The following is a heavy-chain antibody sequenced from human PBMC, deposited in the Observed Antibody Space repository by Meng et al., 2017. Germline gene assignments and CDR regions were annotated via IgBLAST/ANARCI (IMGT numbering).Heavy chain of an antibody. D-gene: IGHD3-22*01. CDR3: ARLRMIEPKLYYYGMDV. Sequence: SETLSLTCTVSGGSISSYYWSWIRQPPGKGLEWIGYIYYSGSTNYNPSLKSRVTISVDTSKNQLSLKLSSVTAADTAVYYCARLRMIEPKLYYYGMDVWGQGITVTFSS. J-gene: IGHJ6*02. CDR2: IYYSGST. CDR1: GGSISSYY. V-gene: IGHV4-59*01.